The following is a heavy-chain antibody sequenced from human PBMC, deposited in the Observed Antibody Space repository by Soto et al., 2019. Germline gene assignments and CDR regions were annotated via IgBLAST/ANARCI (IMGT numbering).Heavy chain of an antibody. CDR3: ATGALNYATMSFDY. CDR1: GFTFDDYA. CDR2: ISWNSGSI. J-gene: IGHJ4*02. D-gene: IGHD1-7*01. Sequence: PGGSLRLSCAASGFTFDDYAMHWVRQAPGKGLEWVSGISWNSGSIGYADSVKGRFTISRDNAKNSLYLQMNSLRAEDTALYYCATGALNYATMSFDYWGQGTLVTVSS. V-gene: IGHV3-9*01.